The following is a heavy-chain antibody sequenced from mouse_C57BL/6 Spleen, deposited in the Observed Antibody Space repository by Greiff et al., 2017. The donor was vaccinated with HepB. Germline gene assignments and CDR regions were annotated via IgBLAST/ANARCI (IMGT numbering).Heavy chain of an antibody. D-gene: IGHD1-1*01. CDR1: GYTFTDYY. J-gene: IGHJ2*01. Sequence: VKLVESGAELVRPGASVKLSCKASGYTFTDYYINWVKQRPGQGLEWIARIYPGSGNTYYNEKFKGKATLTAEKSSSTAYMQLSSLTSEDSAVYFCARGVLRYYFDYWGQGTTLTVSS. V-gene: IGHV1-76*01. CDR3: ARGVLRYYFDY. CDR2: IYPGSGNT.